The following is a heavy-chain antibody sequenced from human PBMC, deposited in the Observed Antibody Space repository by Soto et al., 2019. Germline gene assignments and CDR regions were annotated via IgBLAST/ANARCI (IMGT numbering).Heavy chain of an antibody. V-gene: IGHV3-21*01. CDR1: GFTFSSYS. CDR3: ATYGAGSYNGLYRDY. CDR2: ISSSSSYI. D-gene: IGHD2-8*01. Sequence: GGSLRLSCAASGFTFSSYSMNWVRQAPGKGLEWVSSISSSSSYIYYADSVKGRFTISRDNAKNSLYLQMNSLRAEDTAVYYCATYGAGSYNGLYRDYWGQGTLVTVSS. J-gene: IGHJ4*02.